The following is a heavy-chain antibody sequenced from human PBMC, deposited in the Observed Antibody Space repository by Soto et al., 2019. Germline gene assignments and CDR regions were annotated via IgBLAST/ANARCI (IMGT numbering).Heavy chain of an antibody. J-gene: IGHJ4*02. CDR1: GVTLSSYW. V-gene: IGHV3-74*01. CDR3: ARDQTVPGPSNLDS. D-gene: IGHD6-19*01. Sequence: EVQLVESGGGLVQPGGSLRLSCAASGVTLSSYWMHWVRQAPGRELMWVSRISSDGTDVLHVDSVKGRFTISRDNARNNVDLQMNSWRAEDTAVYFCARDQTVPGPSNLDSWGQGTLVAVSS. CDR2: ISSDGTDV.